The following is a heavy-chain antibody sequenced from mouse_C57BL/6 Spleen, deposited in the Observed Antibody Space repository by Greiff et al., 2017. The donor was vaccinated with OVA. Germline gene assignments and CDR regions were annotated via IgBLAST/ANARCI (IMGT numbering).Heavy chain of an antibody. CDR2: IDPSDSYT. V-gene: IGHV1-50*01. CDR3: ARSHSNYLWAY. J-gene: IGHJ3*01. D-gene: IGHD2-5*01. Sequence: VQLKQPGAELVKPGASVKLSCKASGYTFTSYWMQWVKQRPGQGLEWIGEIDPSDSYTNYNQKFKGKATLTVDTSSSTAYMQLSSLTSEDSAVYYCARSHSNYLWAYWGQGTLVTVSA. CDR1: GYTFTSYW.